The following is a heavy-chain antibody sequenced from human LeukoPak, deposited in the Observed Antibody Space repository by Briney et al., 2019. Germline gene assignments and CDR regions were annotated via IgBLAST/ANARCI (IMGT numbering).Heavy chain of an antibody. Sequence: TGGSLRLSCAASGFTFSSYEMNWVRQAPGKGLEWVSSISSGGATIYYADSVKGRFTISRDDAKNSLYLQMNSLRAEDTAVYYCARVGVLSSSWLLYWGQGTLVTVSS. D-gene: IGHD6-13*01. CDR3: ARVGVLSSSWLLY. J-gene: IGHJ4*02. CDR1: GFTFSSYE. CDR2: ISSGGATI. V-gene: IGHV3-48*03.